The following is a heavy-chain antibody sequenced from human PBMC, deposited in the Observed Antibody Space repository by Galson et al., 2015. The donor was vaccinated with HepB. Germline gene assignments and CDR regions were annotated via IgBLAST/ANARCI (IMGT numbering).Heavy chain of an antibody. CDR1: GFSFSSYG. J-gene: IGHJ6*02. Sequence: SLRLSCAASGFSFSSYGMHWVRQAPGKGLEWVAFIWYDGSNKDYADSVKGRFTISRDNSKNALYLQMNSLRAEDTAVYYCAKGNGCSGGSCYSDFLYYYYYGMDVWGQGTTVTVSS. CDR3: AKGNGCSGGSCYSDFLYYYYYGMDV. V-gene: IGHV3-30*02. CDR2: IWYDGSNK. D-gene: IGHD2-15*01.